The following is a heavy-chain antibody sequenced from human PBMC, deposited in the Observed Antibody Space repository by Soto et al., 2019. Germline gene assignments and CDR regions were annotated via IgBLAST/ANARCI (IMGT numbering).Heavy chain of an antibody. CDR1: GYTFTSYG. D-gene: IGHD6-13*01. CDR3: VRRHVSATGIDWFDP. Sequence: ASVKVSCKASGYTFTSYGIHWVRQAPGQRLEWMGWINAANGDTKYSPKFQGRVTTTRDTSASTAYMELSSLRSEDKAVYYCVRRHVSATGIDWFDPWGQGTLVTVSS. J-gene: IGHJ5*02. V-gene: IGHV1-3*01. CDR2: INAANGDT.